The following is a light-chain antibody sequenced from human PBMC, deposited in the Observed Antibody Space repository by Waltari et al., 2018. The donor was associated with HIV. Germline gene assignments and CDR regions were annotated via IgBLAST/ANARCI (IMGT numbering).Light chain of an antibody. V-gene: IGLV3-1*01. Sequence: SYDVTQPPSVSVSPGQTASISCSGDKLGDKYVCWYQQKPGQSPVLVIYEDTQRPSGSPERFSGSNSGNTATLTISGTQAMDEADYYCQAWDRGTVVFGGGTKLTVL. CDR1: KLGDKY. J-gene: IGLJ2*01. CDR2: EDT. CDR3: QAWDRGTVV.